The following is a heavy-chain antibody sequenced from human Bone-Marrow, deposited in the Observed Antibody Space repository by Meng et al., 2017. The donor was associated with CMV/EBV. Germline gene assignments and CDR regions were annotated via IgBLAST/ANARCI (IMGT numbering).Heavy chain of an antibody. V-gene: IGHV3-30*02. D-gene: IGHD6-13*01. J-gene: IGHJ6*02. CDR1: GFTFSGYG. CDR2: ISYDGSNK. Sequence: GESLKISCAASGFTFSGYGMHWVRQAPGKGLEWVALISYDGSNKYYADSVQGRFTISRDNSKNTLYLQMSSLRPEDTAVYYCASRTAAGSIYYYYGMDVWGQGTTVTVSS. CDR3: ASRTAAGSIYYYYGMDV.